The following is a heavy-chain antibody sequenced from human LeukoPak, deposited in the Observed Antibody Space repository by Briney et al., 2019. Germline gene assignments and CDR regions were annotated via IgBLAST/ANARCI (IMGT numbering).Heavy chain of an antibody. CDR1: GFTFSSFW. Sequence: PGGSLRLSCAASGFTFSSFWMSWVRQAPGKGLEWVANIKKDGSQKYYVYSVEGRFTISRDSAKNPLYLQMDSLRVDDTAVYYCTRVFGGYDVSDYWGQGTLVTVSS. CDR3: TRVFGGYDVSDY. CDR2: IKKDGSQK. V-gene: IGHV3-7*03. J-gene: IGHJ4*02. D-gene: IGHD3-3*01.